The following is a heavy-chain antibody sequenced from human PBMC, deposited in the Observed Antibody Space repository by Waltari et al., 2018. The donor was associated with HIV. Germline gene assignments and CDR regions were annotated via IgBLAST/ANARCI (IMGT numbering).Heavy chain of an antibody. CDR3: AKAPHHYDSSGPVY. J-gene: IGHJ4*02. CDR2: IRYDGTNK. Sequence: QVQLVESGGGVVQPGGSLRLSWTASGFTCRNYGMYWVRQAPGKGLQWVAFIRYDGTNKYYADSVKGRFIISRDNSKNTLSLQMHSLRAEDTAVYYCAKAPHHYDSSGPVYWGQGTLVTVSS. D-gene: IGHD3-22*01. V-gene: IGHV3-30*02. CDR1: GFTCRNYG.